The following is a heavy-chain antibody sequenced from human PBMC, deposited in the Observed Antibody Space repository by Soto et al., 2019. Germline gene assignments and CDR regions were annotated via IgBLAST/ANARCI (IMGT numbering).Heavy chain of an antibody. CDR3: AKDTYSRSWYF. Sequence: GGSLRLSCAASVFTFSSYAMHWVRQAPGKGLEWVAVISYDGSNKYYADSVKGRFTISRDNSKNTLYLQMNGLRAEDTALYYCAKDTYSRSWYFWGQGTLVTVSS. D-gene: IGHD2-2*01. CDR2: ISYDGSNK. CDR1: VFTFSSYA. J-gene: IGHJ4*02. V-gene: IGHV3-30-3*01.